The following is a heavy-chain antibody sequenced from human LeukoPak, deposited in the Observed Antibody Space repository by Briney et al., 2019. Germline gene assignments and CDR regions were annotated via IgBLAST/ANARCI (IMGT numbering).Heavy chain of an antibody. CDR2: IYHSGIT. D-gene: IGHD3-16*01. Sequence: AETLSLTCAVSGYSISSGYYWGWIRQPPGKGLEWIGSIYHSGITYYNPSLKSRVTISVDTSKNQFSLKVASVTAADTAVYYCAREWQARSGGDWGQGTLVTVSS. CDR1: GYSISSGYY. J-gene: IGHJ4*02. CDR3: AREWQARSGGD. V-gene: IGHV4-38-2*02.